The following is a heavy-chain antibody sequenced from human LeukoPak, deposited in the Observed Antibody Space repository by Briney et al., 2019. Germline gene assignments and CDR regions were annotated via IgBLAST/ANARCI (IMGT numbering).Heavy chain of an antibody. V-gene: IGHV4-39*01. Sequence: LETLSLTCTVSGGSIGIPDCFWGWLRQPPGKGLEFIGTISYNGYTYYNPSLRSRVTIPADTSKNQFSLRLSSVTATDTTVYYCARHTTVDFDSWGQGTLVTVSS. J-gene: IGHJ4*02. CDR1: GGSIGIPDCF. CDR2: ISYNGYT. D-gene: IGHD4-4*01. CDR3: ARHTTVDFDS.